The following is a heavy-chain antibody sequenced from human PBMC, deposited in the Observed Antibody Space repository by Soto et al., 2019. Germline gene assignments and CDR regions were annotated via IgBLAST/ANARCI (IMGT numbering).Heavy chain of an antibody. Sequence: GPSVRVSCKASGYTFNGYYSHWLLQSPGQGLEWMGWMHPKSGGTNYARKFQDRVTMTRDTSISTAYMELRRLRSDDTAVYYCARDNGYAYGYDDYWGQGALVTVSS. J-gene: IGHJ4*02. V-gene: IGHV1-2*02. CDR1: GYTFNGYY. D-gene: IGHD5-18*01. CDR3: ARDNGYAYGYDDY. CDR2: MHPKSGGT.